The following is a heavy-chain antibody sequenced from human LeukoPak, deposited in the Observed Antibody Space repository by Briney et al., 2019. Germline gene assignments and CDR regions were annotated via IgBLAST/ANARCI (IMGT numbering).Heavy chain of an antibody. D-gene: IGHD3-3*01. J-gene: IGHJ4*02. CDR2: IYSGGST. V-gene: IGHV3-53*05. Sequence: GGSLRLSCAASGFTVSSNYMSWVRQAPGKGLEWVSVIYSGGSTYYADSVKGRFTISRDNSKNTLYLQMDSLRAEDTAVYYCARDRAWNYFDYWGQGTLVTVSS. CDR1: GFTVSSNY. CDR3: ARDRAWNYFDY.